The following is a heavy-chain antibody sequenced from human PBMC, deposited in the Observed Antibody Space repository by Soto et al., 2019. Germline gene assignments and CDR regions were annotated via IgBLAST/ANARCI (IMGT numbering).Heavy chain of an antibody. CDR3: AKDPTRAVVVVAATYFD. V-gene: IGHV3-30*18. Sequence: QVQLVESGGGVVQPGRSLRLSCAASGFTFSSYGMHWVRQAPGKGLEWVAVISYDGSNKYYADSVKGRFTISRDNSKNTLYLQMNSLRAEDTAVYYCAKDPTRAVVVVAATYFDWGQGTLVTVSS. CDR1: GFTFSSYG. J-gene: IGHJ4*02. D-gene: IGHD2-15*01. CDR2: ISYDGSNK.